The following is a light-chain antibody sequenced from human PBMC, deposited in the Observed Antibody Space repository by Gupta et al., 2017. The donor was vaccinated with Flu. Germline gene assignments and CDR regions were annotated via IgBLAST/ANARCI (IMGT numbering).Light chain of an antibody. CDR2: VNSDGSH. CDR3: QTWGAGRGV. J-gene: IGLJ3*02. Sequence: QVVLTQSPSASASLGAAVNLTCTLSSGQTDYAIAWHRQQPEKGPRFLMKVNSDGSHTKGDGIPDRFSGSSSGAERYLTISSLQSEDEADYYCQTWGAGRGVFGGGTKLTVV. V-gene: IGLV4-69*01. CDR1: SGQTDYA.